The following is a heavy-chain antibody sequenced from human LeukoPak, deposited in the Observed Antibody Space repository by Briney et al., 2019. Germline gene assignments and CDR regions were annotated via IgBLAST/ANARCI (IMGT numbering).Heavy chain of an antibody. D-gene: IGHD3-10*01. CDR1: GGSVSGNY. CDR3: ARGYGSGSYFGY. V-gene: IGHV4-34*01. Sequence: SETLSLTCAVSGGSVSGNYWSWIRQPPGKGLQWIGEINRGGDTNYNPSLESRVTMSLDTSKNPFSLRLRSVTAADTAVYYCARGYGSGSYFGYWGQGTLVTVSS. J-gene: IGHJ4*02. CDR2: INRGGDT.